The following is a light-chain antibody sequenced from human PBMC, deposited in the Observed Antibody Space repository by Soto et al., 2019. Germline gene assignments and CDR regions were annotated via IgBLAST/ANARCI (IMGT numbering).Light chain of an antibody. CDR1: EGIRND. CDR2: AAS. V-gene: IGKV1-6*01. CDR3: LQDHNLWT. J-gene: IGKJ1*01. Sequence: AIQMTQSPSSLSASVGDRVTITCRASEGIRNDLGWYQQKPGKAPKLLIYAASRLQTGVPSRFSGSGSGTDFTLTISSLQPEAFATYYCLQDHNLWTFGQGTKVEIK.